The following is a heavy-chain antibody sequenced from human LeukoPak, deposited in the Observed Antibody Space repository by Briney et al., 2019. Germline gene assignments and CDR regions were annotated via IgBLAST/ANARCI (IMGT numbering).Heavy chain of an antibody. CDR1: GGSISSYY. CDR3: ARGSSWYMRLVYFDL. D-gene: IGHD6-13*01. J-gene: IGHJ2*01. Sequence: PSETLSLTCTVSGGSISSYYWSWIRQPAGKGLEWIGRIYTSGSTNYNPSLKSRVTMSVDTSKNQFSLKLSSVTAADTAVYYCARGSSWYMRLVYFDLWGRGTLVTVSS. CDR2: IYTSGST. V-gene: IGHV4-4*07.